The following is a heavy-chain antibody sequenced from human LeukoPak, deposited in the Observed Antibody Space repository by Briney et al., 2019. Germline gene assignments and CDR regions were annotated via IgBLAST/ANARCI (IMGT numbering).Heavy chain of an antibody. D-gene: IGHD3-22*01. CDR1: GVSISSGSYY. Sequence: SQTLSLTCTVSGVSISSGSYYWIWVRQPAGKGLEWIGRIHTSGSTNYNPSLKSRVSISVDTSKTQFSLKLSSVTAADTAMYYCARERPAYFDSSGIDYWGQGILVTVSS. CDR2: IHTSGST. J-gene: IGHJ4*02. V-gene: IGHV4-61*02. CDR3: ARERPAYFDSSGIDY.